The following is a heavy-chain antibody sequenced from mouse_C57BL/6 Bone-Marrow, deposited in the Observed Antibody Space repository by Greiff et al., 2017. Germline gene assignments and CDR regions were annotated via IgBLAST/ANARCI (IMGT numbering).Heavy chain of an antibody. V-gene: IGHV3-6*01. CDR1: GYSITSGYY. CDR2: ISYDGSN. CDR3: AREDYGTKPDWYFDV. D-gene: IGHD1-1*01. J-gene: IGHJ1*03. Sequence: ESGPGLVKPSQSLSLTCSVTGYSITSGYYWNWIRQFPGNKLEWMGYISYDGSNNYNPSLKNRISITRDTSKNQFFLKLNSVTTEDTATYYCAREDYGTKPDWYFDVWGTGTTVTVSS.